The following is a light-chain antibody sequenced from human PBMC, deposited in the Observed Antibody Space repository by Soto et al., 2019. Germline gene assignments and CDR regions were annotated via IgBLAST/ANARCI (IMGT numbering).Light chain of an antibody. Sequence: AIRMTQSPSSFSASTGDRVTITCRASQGISSYLAWYQQKPGKAPKLLIYAASTLQSGVPSRFSGSGSGTDFTLTISCPQSEDFATYYCQQYYSYPLTVGGGTKVDIK. CDR3: QQYYSYPLT. CDR1: QGISSY. J-gene: IGKJ4*01. CDR2: AAS. V-gene: IGKV1-8*01.